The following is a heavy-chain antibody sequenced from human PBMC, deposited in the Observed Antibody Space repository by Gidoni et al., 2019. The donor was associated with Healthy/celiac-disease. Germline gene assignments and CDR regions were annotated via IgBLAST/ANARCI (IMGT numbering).Heavy chain of an antibody. Sequence: QVQLQQWGAGLLTPSETLSLTCAVYVGSFSGYYWSWIRQPPGKGLEWIGEINHSGSTNYNPSLKSRVTISVDTSKNQFSLKLSSVTAADTAVYYCARTFWYGGNSGPLSYWGQGTLVTVSS. J-gene: IGHJ4*02. CDR2: INHSGST. D-gene: IGHD2-21*02. CDR1: VGSFSGYY. CDR3: ARTFWYGGNSGPLSY. V-gene: IGHV4-34*01.